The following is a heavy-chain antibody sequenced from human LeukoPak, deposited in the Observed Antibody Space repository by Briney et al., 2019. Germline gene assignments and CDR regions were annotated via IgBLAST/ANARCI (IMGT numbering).Heavy chain of an antibody. Sequence: SETLSLTCTVSGGSISSGGYYWSWIRQHPGKGLEWIGYIYYSGSTYYNPSLKSRVTISVDTSKNQFSLKLSSVTAADTAVYYRARVAPGIAVAGLNFDYWGQGTLVTVSS. CDR2: IYYSGST. CDR3: ARVAPGIAVAGLNFDY. D-gene: IGHD6-19*01. V-gene: IGHV4-31*03. J-gene: IGHJ4*02. CDR1: GGSISSGGYY.